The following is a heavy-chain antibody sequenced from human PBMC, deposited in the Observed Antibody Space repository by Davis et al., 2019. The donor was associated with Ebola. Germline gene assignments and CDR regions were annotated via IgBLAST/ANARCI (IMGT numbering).Heavy chain of an antibody. CDR1: GFTFSSYA. CDR2: ISGSGGST. V-gene: IGHV3-23*01. J-gene: IGHJ5*02. D-gene: IGHD2-15*01. Sequence: PGGSLRLSCAASGFTFSSYAMSWVRQAPGKGLEWVSAISGSGGSTYYADSVKGRFTISRDNSKNTLYLQMNSLRAEDTAVYYCAKGGGVVVAPHNWFDPWGQGTLVTVSS. CDR3: AKGGGVVVAPHNWFDP.